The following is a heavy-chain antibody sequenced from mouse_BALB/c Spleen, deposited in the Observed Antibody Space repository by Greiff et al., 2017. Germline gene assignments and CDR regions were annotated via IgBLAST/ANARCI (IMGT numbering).Heavy chain of an antibody. CDR3: ARDYYGAY. CDR1: GFTFTDYY. J-gene: IGHJ3*01. CDR2: IRNKANGYTT. V-gene: IGHV7-3*02. Sequence: DVHLVESGGGLVQPGGSLRLSCATSGFTFTDYYMSWVRQPPGKALEWLGFIRNKANGYTTEYSASVKGRFTISRDNSQSILYLQMNTLRAEDSATYYCARDYYGAYWGQGTLVTVSA. D-gene: IGHD1-1*01.